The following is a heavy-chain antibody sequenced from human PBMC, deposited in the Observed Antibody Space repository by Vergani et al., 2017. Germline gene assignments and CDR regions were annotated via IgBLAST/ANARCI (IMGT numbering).Heavy chain of an antibody. V-gene: IGHV3-21*01. Sequence: EVQLVESGGGLVKPGGSLRLSCAASGFTFSSYSMNWVRQAPGKGLEWVSSISSSSSYIYYADSVKGRFTISRDNAKNSLYLQMNSLRAEDTAVYYCAGGEVRGVITNWFDPWGQGTLVNVSS. CDR1: GFTFSSYS. D-gene: IGHD3-10*01. J-gene: IGHJ5*02. CDR3: AGGEVRGVITNWFDP. CDR2: ISSSSSYI.